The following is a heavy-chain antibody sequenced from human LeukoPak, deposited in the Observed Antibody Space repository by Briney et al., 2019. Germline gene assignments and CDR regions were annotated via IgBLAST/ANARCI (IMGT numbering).Heavy chain of an antibody. CDR2: IAPSDSYT. D-gene: IGHD3-22*01. V-gene: IGHV5-10-1*01. CDR3: VRKTPGGYDTTQNRFDP. Sequence: GESLKISCRVSGYSFPSYWITWVRQMPGKGLEWMGRIAPSDSYTNYSPSFEGHVAFSVDKSTSTVYLQWSSLKASDTAMYYCVRKTPGGYDTTQNRFDPWGQGTLVTVSS. J-gene: IGHJ5*02. CDR1: GYSFPSYW.